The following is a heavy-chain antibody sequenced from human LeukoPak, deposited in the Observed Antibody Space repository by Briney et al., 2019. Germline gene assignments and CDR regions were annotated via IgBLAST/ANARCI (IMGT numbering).Heavy chain of an antibody. D-gene: IGHD3-22*01. CDR3: ARGRLRDYYDSSGYFNWFDP. CDR2: IYYSGST. V-gene: IGHV4-31*03. Sequence: SETLSLTCTVSGGSISSGGYYWSWLRQHPGKGLEWIGYIYYSGSTYYNPSLKSRVTISVDKSKKQFSLKLSYVTAADTAVYYCARGRLRDYYDSSGYFNWFDPWGQGTLVTVSS. J-gene: IGHJ5*02. CDR1: GGSISSGGYY.